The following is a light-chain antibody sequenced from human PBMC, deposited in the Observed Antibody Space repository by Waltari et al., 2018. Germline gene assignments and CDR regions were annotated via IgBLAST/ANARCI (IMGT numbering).Light chain of an antibody. V-gene: IGLV2-14*03. CDR2: DVA. J-gene: IGLJ2*01. CDR3: SSYTTRSILL. CDR1: SSDVGGYNY. Sequence: QSALTQPVSVSGSPGQSITISCIGTSSDVGGYNYVAWYQQHPNKAPKVIIYDVANRPFGVSNRFSGSKSGSTASLTISGLQTEDEAYYYCSSYTTRSILLFGGGTKVTVL.